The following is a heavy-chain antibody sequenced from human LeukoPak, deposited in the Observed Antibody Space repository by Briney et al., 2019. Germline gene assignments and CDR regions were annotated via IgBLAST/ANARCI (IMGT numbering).Heavy chain of an antibody. D-gene: IGHD1-26*01. CDR1: GDSISGFY. Sequence: SETLSLTCTVSGDSISGFYWNWIRQSPGKGLEWIGYMHYTGSTNYNPSLKSRVSITVDTSRNEFSLKMSSMTAADTAVYYCARHQWVPAFDVWGHGTMVTVSS. J-gene: IGHJ3*01. CDR3: ARHQWVPAFDV. CDR2: MHYTGST. V-gene: IGHV4-59*08.